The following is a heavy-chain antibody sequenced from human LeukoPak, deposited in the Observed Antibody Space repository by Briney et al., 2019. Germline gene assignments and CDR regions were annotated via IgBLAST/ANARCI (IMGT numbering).Heavy chain of an antibody. CDR2: ISGSGAST. CDR3: AKGSSAYVMYYFAN. V-gene: IGHV3-23*01. CDR1: AFTFSNYA. J-gene: IGHJ4*02. Sequence: AGGSLRLSCAASAFTFSNYAMSWVRQAPGKGLEWVSAISGSGASTYYADSVKGRFTISRDKSQNTLYLQMNSLRAEDTAVYYCAKGSSAYVMYYFANWGQGTLVTVSS. D-gene: IGHD3-22*01.